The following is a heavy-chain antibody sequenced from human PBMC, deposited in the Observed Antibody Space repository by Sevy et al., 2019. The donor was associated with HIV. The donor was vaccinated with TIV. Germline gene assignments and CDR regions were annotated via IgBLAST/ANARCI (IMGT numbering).Heavy chain of an antibody. CDR2: IYSGGNT. CDR3: AGSVAGFAYFDY. J-gene: IGHJ4*02. CDR1: GFTVNRNY. Sequence: LSLTCAASGFTVNRNYMSWVRQAPGKGLEWVSVIYSGGNTDYADSVKGRFTISRDNSMNTLYLQMNSLRAEDTAVYYCAGSVAGFAYFDYWGQGTLVTVSS. D-gene: IGHD6-19*01. V-gene: IGHV3-66*01.